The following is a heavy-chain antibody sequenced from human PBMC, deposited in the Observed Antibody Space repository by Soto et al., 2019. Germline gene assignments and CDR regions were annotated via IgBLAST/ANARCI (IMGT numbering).Heavy chain of an antibody. CDR3: AKMGSNWGWNAFDI. Sequence: GGSLRLSCAASGFTFSSYAMSWVRQAPGKGLEWVSAISGSGCSTYYADSVKGRFTISRDNSKNTLNLQMNSLRAEDTVVYYCAKMGSNWGWNAFDIWGQGTMVTVSS. CDR1: GFTFSSYA. D-gene: IGHD7-27*01. CDR2: ISGSGCST. V-gene: IGHV3-23*01. J-gene: IGHJ3*02.